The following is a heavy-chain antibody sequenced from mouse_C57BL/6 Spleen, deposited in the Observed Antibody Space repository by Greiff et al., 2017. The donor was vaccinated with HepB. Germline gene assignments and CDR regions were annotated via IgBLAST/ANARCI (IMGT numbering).Heavy chain of an antibody. D-gene: IGHD1-1*01. CDR3: ARPGYYGSSYDYAMDY. J-gene: IGHJ4*01. CDR1: GLTFSDYG. Sequence: EVHLVESGGGLVKPGGSLKLSCAASGLTFSDYGMHWVRQAPEKGLEWVAYISSGSSTIYYADTVKGRFTISRDNAKNTLFLQMTSLRSEDTAMYYCARPGYYGSSYDYAMDYWGQGTSVTVSS. CDR2: ISSGSSTI. V-gene: IGHV5-17*01.